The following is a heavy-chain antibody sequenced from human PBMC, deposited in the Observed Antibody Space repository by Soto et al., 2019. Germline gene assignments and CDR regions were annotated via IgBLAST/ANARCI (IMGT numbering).Heavy chain of an antibody. CDR3: ARLSRLITGTPRDCYGMDV. J-gene: IGHJ6*02. CDR2: IDPSDSYT. CDR1: GYSFTSYW. V-gene: IGHV5-10-1*01. D-gene: IGHD1-20*01. Sequence: GESLKISCKGSGYSFTSYWISWVRQMPGKGLEWMGRIDPSDSYTNYSPSFQGHVTISADKSISTAYLQWSSLKASDTAMYYCARLSRLITGTPRDCYGMDVWGQGTTVTVS.